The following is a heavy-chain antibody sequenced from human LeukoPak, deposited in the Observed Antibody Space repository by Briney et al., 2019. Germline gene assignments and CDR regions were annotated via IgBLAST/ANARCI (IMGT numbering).Heavy chain of an antibody. J-gene: IGHJ4*02. D-gene: IGHD3-22*01. Sequence: SETLSLTCTVSGGSISSYYWSWIRQPAGKGLEWIGRIYTSGSTNYNPSPKSRVTMSVDTSKNQFSLKLSSVTAADTAVYYCAGDYYDSSGSDYWGQGTLVTVSS. CDR2: IYTSGST. V-gene: IGHV4-4*07. CDR1: GGSISSYY. CDR3: AGDYYDSSGSDY.